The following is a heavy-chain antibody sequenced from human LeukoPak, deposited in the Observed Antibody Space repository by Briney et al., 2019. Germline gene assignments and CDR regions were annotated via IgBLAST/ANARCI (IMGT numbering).Heavy chain of an antibody. J-gene: IGHJ3*01. CDR2: ISAYKGNT. CDR1: GYTFTSYG. V-gene: IGHV1-18*01. D-gene: IGHD3-10*01. CDR3: ARDLYYYGSGGYYDVFDV. Sequence: ASVKVSCKASGYTFTSYGVTWVRQAPAQGLEWMGWISAYKGNTYYAQKLQGRVTMTTDTSTSTAYMELRSLRSDDTAIYYCARDLYYYGSGGYYDVFDVWGQGTMVTVSS.